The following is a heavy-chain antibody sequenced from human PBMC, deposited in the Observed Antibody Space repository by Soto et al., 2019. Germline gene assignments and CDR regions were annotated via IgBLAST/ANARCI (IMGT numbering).Heavy chain of an antibody. Sequence: ASVKVSCKASGGTFSSYAISWVRQAPGQGLEWMGGIIPIFGTANYAQKFQGRATITADESTSTAYMELSSLRSEDTAVYYCARGSAGSNYDSYYYYYYGMDVWGQGTTVTVSS. CDR3: ARGSAGSNYDSYYYYYYGMDV. V-gene: IGHV1-69*13. D-gene: IGHD4-4*01. CDR2: IIPIFGTA. CDR1: GGTFSSYA. J-gene: IGHJ6*02.